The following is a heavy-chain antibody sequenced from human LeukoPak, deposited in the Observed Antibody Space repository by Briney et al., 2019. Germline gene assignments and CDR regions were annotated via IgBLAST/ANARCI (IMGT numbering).Heavy chain of an antibody. Sequence: PSETLTLTCTVSGCSISSYYWSWIRQSPGKGLEWVGNIYYSGITNYNPSLENRGSILVNTSNNHFSLLLMTMTGADTTVYYCAREVGAPHYWGQGTLVTVSS. D-gene: IGHD1-26*01. V-gene: IGHV4-59*01. CDR3: AREVGAPHY. CDR2: IYYSGIT. J-gene: IGHJ4*02. CDR1: GCSISSYY.